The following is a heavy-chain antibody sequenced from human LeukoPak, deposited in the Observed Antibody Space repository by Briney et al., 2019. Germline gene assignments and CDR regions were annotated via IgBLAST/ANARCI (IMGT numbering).Heavy chain of an antibody. CDR2: IYYSGNT. J-gene: IGHJ4*02. V-gene: IGHV4-39*01. CDR1: GVSISSSNSY. CDR3: ARQTGSGLFILP. Sequence: PSETLSLTCTVSGVSISSSNSYWDWIRQPPGKGLEWIGSIYYSGNTYYNASLKSQVSISIDTSKNQFSLRLTSVTAADTAVYYCARQTGSGLFILPGGQGTLVTVSS. D-gene: IGHD3/OR15-3a*01.